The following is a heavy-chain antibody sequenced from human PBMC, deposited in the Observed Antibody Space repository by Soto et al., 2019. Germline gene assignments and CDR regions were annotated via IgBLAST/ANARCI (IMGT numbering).Heavy chain of an antibody. Sequence: GGSLRLSCAASGFTFSSYWMHWVRQAPGKGLVWVSRINSDGSSTSYADSVKGRFTISRDNAKNTLYLQMNSLRAEDTAVYYCAREGRDGYDLGYWGQGTLVTVSS. J-gene: IGHJ4*02. V-gene: IGHV3-74*01. CDR2: INSDGSST. D-gene: IGHD5-12*01. CDR1: GFTFSSYW. CDR3: AREGRDGYDLGY.